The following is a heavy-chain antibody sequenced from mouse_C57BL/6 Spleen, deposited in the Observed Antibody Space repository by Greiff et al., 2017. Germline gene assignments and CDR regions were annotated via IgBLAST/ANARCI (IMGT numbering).Heavy chain of an antibody. D-gene: IGHD2-2*01. Sequence: VQLKQSGPELVKPGASVKISCKASGYSFTGYYMNWVKQSPEKSLEWIGEINPSTGGTTYNQKFKAKATLTVDKSSSTAYMQLKSLTSEDSAVYYCQYGYDGFYARDYWGQGTSVTVSS. CDR1: GYSFTGYY. CDR2: INPSTGGT. V-gene: IGHV1-42*01. J-gene: IGHJ4*01. CDR3: QYGYDGFYARDY.